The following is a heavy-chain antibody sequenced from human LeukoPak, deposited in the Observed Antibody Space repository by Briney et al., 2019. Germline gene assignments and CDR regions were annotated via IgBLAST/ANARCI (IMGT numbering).Heavy chain of an antibody. D-gene: IGHD3-10*01. CDR2: IYYSGST. V-gene: IGHV4-59*01. Sequence: ASETLSLTCTVSGGSISSYYWSWIRQPPGKGLEWIGYIYYSGSTNYNPSLKSRVTISVDTSKNQFSLKLSSVTAADTAVYYCARVSPYGSGGDNWFDPWGQGTLVTVSS. J-gene: IGHJ5*02. CDR1: GGSISSYY. CDR3: ARVSPYGSGGDNWFDP.